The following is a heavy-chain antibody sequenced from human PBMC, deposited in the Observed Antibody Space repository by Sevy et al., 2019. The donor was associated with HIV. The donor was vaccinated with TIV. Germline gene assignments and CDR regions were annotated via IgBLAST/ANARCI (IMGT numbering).Heavy chain of an antibody. D-gene: IGHD3-22*01. CDR1: GFSFNIYW. V-gene: IGHV3-7*01. J-gene: IGHJ5*01. CDR2: TKEDGSER. CDR3: VRDFDKDDSGYSDWFDS. Sequence: GGSLRLSCAASGFSFNIYWMSWVRQAPGKGLEWVASTKEDGSERKYVDSVKGRFIISRDNAKNALYLQMNSLRAEDTAVYYCVRDFDKDDSGYSDWFDSWGQGTLVTVSS.